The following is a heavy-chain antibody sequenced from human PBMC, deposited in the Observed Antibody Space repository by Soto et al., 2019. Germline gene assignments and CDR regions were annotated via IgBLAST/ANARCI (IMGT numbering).Heavy chain of an antibody. CDR1: GGSIGNYF. CDR2: IYNSGST. D-gene: IGHD6-13*01. J-gene: IGHJ4*02. V-gene: IGHV4-59*01. CDR3: AAGIAAAGSREGDY. Sequence: SETLSLTCNVSGGSIGNYFWTWIRQPPGKGLEWIGYIYNSGSTIYNPSLKSRVTMSVDTSKNHFSLKVSSVTAADTAVYYCAAGIAAAGSREGDYWGQGTLVTVSS.